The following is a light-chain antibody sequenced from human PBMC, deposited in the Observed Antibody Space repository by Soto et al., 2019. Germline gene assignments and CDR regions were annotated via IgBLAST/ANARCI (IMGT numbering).Light chain of an antibody. Sequence: EIVLTQSPATLSLSPGERATLSCRASQSVSSYLAWYQQKPGQAPRLLIYDASNRATGIPARFSGSGSGTDFTLTISSLELEDFAVYYCQQRSNWPPETFGGGTKVEIK. CDR2: DAS. CDR1: QSVSSY. V-gene: IGKV3-11*01. J-gene: IGKJ4*01. CDR3: QQRSNWPPET.